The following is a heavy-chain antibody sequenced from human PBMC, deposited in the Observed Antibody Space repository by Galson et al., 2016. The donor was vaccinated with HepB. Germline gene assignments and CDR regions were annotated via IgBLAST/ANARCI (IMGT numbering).Heavy chain of an antibody. Sequence: QSGAEVKKPGESLTISCKGSGYNFPDYWISWVRQMPGKGLEWMGRIDPTDSYTNYSPSFQGHVTISADSSINTAYRRWRSLKASDTAIYYCARHGYVDTAMVPFHSWGQGSLVIVSS. J-gene: IGHJ4*02. CDR3: ARHGYVDTAMVPFHS. CDR1: GYNFPDYW. V-gene: IGHV5-10-1*01. D-gene: IGHD5-18*01. CDR2: IDPTDSYT.